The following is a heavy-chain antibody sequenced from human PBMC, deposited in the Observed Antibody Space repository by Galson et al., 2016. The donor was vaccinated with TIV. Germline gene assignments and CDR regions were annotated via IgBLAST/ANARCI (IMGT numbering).Heavy chain of an antibody. V-gene: IGHV1-2*02. Sequence: SVKVSCKASGYTFTDYYIHWVRQAPGQGLEWMGWINPKSGDTKYAQKFEGRATMTRDTSISTVFMELSSLIYDDTAVFYCARERHMDYWGQGTLVTVSS. CDR3: ARERHMDY. J-gene: IGHJ4*02. CDR2: INPKSGDT. CDR1: GYTFTDYY.